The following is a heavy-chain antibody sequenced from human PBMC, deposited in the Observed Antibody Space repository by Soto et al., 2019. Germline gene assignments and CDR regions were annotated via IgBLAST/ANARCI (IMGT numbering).Heavy chain of an antibody. V-gene: IGHV3-23*01. J-gene: IGHJ4*02. Sequence: HPGGSLRLSCTASGFTFNSYAMTWVRQAPGKGLEWVSALDGSGGATYYADSVKGRFTVSRDNSKSTLYLQLNSLRAEDTAVYYCAKVKPWTCLDYWGQGTLVTVSS. CDR2: LDGSGGAT. CDR1: GFTFNSYA. CDR3: AKVKPWTCLDY. D-gene: IGHD5-12*01.